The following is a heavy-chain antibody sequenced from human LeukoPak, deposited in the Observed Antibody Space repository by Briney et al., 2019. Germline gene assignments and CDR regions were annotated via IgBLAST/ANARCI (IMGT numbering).Heavy chain of an antibody. D-gene: IGHD1-26*01. Sequence: GGSLRLSCAASGFTFSNYDMHWVRQAPGKGLEWVTFIRYDGSDKYYADSVKGRFTISRDNSKNTLYLQMNSLRTEDTAVYFCAKDRSYDYWGQGTLVTVSS. CDR1: GFTFSNYD. CDR2: IRYDGSDK. CDR3: AKDRSYDY. V-gene: IGHV3-30*02. J-gene: IGHJ4*02.